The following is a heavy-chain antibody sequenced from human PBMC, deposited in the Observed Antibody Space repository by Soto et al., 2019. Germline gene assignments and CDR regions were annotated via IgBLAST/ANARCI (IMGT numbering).Heavy chain of an antibody. D-gene: IGHD6-19*01. Sequence: VLLQESGPGLLRPSETLSLTCTVSDDSFRGAEYYWSWIRQPLGKGPEWIGYTYYNGDTKYNPALRGLFTMSEDTSKNQFSLRLSSVTAADTAVYFCARGPAYIDGWRTFDLWGRGILVTVSS. V-gene: IGHV4-61*08. CDR3: ARGPAYIDGWRTFDL. CDR1: DDSFRGAEYY. J-gene: IGHJ4*02. CDR2: TYYNGDT.